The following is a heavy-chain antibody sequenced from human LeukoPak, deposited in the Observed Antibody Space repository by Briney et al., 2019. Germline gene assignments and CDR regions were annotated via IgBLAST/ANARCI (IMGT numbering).Heavy chain of an antibody. Sequence: PSETLSPTCTVSGGSISSYYWSWIRQPPGKGLEWIGYIYYSGTTDYNPSLKSRVTISIDTSKRQFSLKLNSVTAADTAVYYCARLPLRYNYIDYWGQGTLVTVSS. CDR3: ARLPLRYNYIDY. D-gene: IGHD1-1*01. V-gene: IGHV4-59*01. J-gene: IGHJ4*02. CDR2: IYYSGTT. CDR1: GGSISSYY.